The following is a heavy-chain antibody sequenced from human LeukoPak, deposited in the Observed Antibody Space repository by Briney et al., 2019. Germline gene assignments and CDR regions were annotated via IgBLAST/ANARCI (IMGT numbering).Heavy chain of an antibody. V-gene: IGHV4-39*07. CDR2: IYYSGST. J-gene: IGHJ4*02. D-gene: IGHD3-16*01. CDR3: ARASYDYVWGTTRAFDY. CDR1: GGSISSSSYY. Sequence: SETLSLTCTVSGGSISSSSYYWGWIRQPPGKGLEWIGSIYYSGSTYYNPSLKSRVTISVDTSKNQFSLKLSSVTAADTAVYYCARASYDYVWGTTRAFDYWGQGTLVTVSS.